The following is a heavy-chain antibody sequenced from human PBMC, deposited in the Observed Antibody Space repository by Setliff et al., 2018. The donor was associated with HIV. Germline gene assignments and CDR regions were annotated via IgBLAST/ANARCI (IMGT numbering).Heavy chain of an antibody. CDR3: ARGRLMGSSVLFFDF. D-gene: IGHD2-21*01. Sequence: SETLSLTCSVSDASISVGTYYWSWIRQPAGKGLEWIGHVYSRGNTDYNPSLASRVSILMSTSEIQFSLTLNSVTAADTAKYYCARGRLMGSSVLFFDFWGQGILVTVSS. CDR1: DASISVGTYY. CDR2: VYSRGNT. V-gene: IGHV4-61*09. J-gene: IGHJ4*02.